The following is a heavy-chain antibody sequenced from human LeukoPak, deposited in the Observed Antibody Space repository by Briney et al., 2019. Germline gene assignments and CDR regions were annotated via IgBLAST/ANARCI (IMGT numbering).Heavy chain of an antibody. V-gene: IGHV4-34*01. Sequence: PSETLSLTCTVSGGSISSYYWSWIRQPPRKGLEWVGEINHNGSTNYNPSPKSRVTIFLEKTKNQLLLKQSSVTAADTAVYYCARALSTVSYYYYGMDVWGQGTTVTVSS. CDR1: GGSISSYY. CDR3: ARALSTVSYYYYGMDV. CDR2: INHNGST. D-gene: IGHD4-11*01. J-gene: IGHJ6*02.